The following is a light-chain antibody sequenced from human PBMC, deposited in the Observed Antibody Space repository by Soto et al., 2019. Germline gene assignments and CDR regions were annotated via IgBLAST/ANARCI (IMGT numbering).Light chain of an antibody. V-gene: IGKV3-15*01. Sequence: ILMTQSPATLSVSPGERVTLSCRASQSISSDLAWYQQKPGQAPRLLIYGASTRATGIPARFSGGGSGSECTLTISSLQSEDFAVYYCQQYNEWPPITFGQGTRLEIK. CDR2: GAS. CDR1: QSISSD. CDR3: QQYNEWPPIT. J-gene: IGKJ5*01.